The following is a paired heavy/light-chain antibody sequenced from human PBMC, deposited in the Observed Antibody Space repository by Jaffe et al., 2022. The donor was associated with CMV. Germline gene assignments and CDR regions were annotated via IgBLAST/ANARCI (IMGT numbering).Light chain of an antibody. CDR1: SSDVGNYNY. V-gene: IGLV2-8*01. CDR2: EVT. J-gene: IGLJ2*01. CDR3: SSYAGSMI. Sequence: QSALTQPPSASGSPGQSVTISCTGTSSDVGNYNYVSWYQQHPDKAPKLMIYEVTKRPSGVPDRFSGSKSGNTASLTVSGLQAEDEADYYCSSYAGSMIFGGGTKLTVL.
Heavy chain of an antibody. J-gene: IGHJ4*02. D-gene: IGHD2-15*01. Sequence: EVQLVESGGGLVQPGGSLRLSCAVSGFTFSSYWMHWVRQVPGKGLVWVSRINSDGSATDYAGSVRGRFTISRDNTKNTLYLQMNSLRAEDTAVYYCARAVGFCDGGFCHPIDYWGQGTLVTVSS. V-gene: IGHV3-74*01. CDR3: ARAVGFCDGGFCHPIDY. CDR2: INSDGSAT. CDR1: GFTFSSYW.